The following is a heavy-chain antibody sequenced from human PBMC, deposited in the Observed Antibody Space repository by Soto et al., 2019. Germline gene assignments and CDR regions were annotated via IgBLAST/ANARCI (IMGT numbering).Heavy chain of an antibody. D-gene: IGHD1-1*01. Sequence: ESGPTLVNPTQTLTLTCTFSGFSLSTGGVGVGWIRQPPGKALEWLALIYWDDDKRYSPSPKSRLTITKDTSKNQVVLIMTNMDPVDTATYYCAPRAFPPELEGQFYPYYYYYGMDVWGQGTTVTVSS. CDR1: GFSLSTGGVG. CDR2: IYWDDDK. J-gene: IGHJ6*02. V-gene: IGHV2-5*02. CDR3: APRAFPPELEGQFYPYYYYYGMDV.